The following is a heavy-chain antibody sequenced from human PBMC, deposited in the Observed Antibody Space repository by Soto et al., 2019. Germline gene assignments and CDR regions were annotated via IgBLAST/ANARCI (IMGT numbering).Heavy chain of an antibody. V-gene: IGHV4-30-4*01. J-gene: IGHJ5*02. CDR2: IYYSGST. CDR1: GGSISSGDYY. Sequence: SETLSLTCTVSGGSISSGDYYWSWICQPPGKGLEWIGYIYYSGSTYYNPSLKSRVTISVDTSKNQFSLKLSSVTAADTAVYYCARGVLIVWLHPNWFDPWGQGTLVTVSS. CDR3: ARGVLIVWLHPNWFDP. D-gene: IGHD3-22*01.